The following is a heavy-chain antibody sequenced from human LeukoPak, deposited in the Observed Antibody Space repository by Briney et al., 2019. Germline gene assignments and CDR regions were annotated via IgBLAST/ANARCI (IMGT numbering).Heavy chain of an antibody. V-gene: IGHV3-11*06. CDR2: ISSSRSYI. CDR3: ARDYQYGYSTNWYHLAQIDY. J-gene: IGHJ4*02. Sequence: GGSLRLSCVVSGFGFSDSYMTWIRQTPGKGLEWVSSISSSRSYIFYADSVKGRFTVSRDNAKNSLYLQMNSLRAEDTAIYYCARDYQYGYSTNWYHLAQIDYWGQGTLVTVSS. CDR1: GFGFSDSY. D-gene: IGHD2/OR15-2a*01.